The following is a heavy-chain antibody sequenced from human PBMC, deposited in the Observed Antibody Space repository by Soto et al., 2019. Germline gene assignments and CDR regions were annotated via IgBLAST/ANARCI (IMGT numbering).Heavy chain of an antibody. V-gene: IGHV4-59*01. CDR3: ARGGILHGTNRSGIDV. CDR1: GGSISSYY. Sequence: SETLSLTCTVSGGSISSYYWSWIRQPPGKGLEWIGYIYYSGSTNYNPSLKSRVTIPVDTSKNQFSLKLSSVTAADTAVYYCARGGILHGTNRSGIDVRGQGNTLPVSS. D-gene: IGHD2-2*01. CDR2: IYYSGST. J-gene: IGHJ6*02.